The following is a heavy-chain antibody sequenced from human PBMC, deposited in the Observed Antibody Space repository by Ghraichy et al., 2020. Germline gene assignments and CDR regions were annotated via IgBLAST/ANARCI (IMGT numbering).Heavy chain of an antibody. CDR1: DGSINAYF. CDR3: AGRKSLAAVGLGLDNWFAP. Sequence: SETLSLTCTVSDGSINAYFWNWIRQPPGKGLEWIGYIYSSGSTNYNPSLESRVTISVDTSKNQFSLKLSSVTAADTAVYYCAGRKSLAAVGLGLDNWFAPWGQGTLVTVSS. V-gene: IGHV4-59*08. D-gene: IGHD6-13*01. J-gene: IGHJ5*02. CDR2: IYSSGST.